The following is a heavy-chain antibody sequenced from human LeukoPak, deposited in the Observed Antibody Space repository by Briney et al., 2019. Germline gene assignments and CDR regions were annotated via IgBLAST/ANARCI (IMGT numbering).Heavy chain of an antibody. D-gene: IGHD6-19*01. V-gene: IGHV3-66*01. CDR2: IYSGGST. Sequence: GGSLRLSCAASGFTVSSSYMTWVRQAPGKGLEWVSIIYSGGSTYYPDSVKGRFTISRDNSKNTLYLQMNSLRAEDTAVYYCARASRSPGYSSGYCPYYFDYWGQGTLVTVSS. CDR3: ARASRSPGYSSGYCPYYFDY. J-gene: IGHJ4*02. CDR1: GFTVSSSY.